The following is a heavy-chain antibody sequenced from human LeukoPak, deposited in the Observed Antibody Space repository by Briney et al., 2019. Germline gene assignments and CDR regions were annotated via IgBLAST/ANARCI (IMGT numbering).Heavy chain of an antibody. Sequence: GGSLRLSCAASEFTFNNYWMHWVRQAPGKGLVWVSRINSDGSHTDYADSVKGRFTISRDNAKNTLYLQMNSLRAEDTAVYYCAKQLGYCSDGSCYFPYWGQGTLVTVSS. CDR2: INSDGSHT. D-gene: IGHD2-15*01. CDR1: EFTFNNYW. J-gene: IGHJ4*02. CDR3: AKQLGYCSDGSCYFPY. V-gene: IGHV3-74*01.